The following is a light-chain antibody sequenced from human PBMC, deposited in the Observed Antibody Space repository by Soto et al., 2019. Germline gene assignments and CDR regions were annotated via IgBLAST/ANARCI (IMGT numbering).Light chain of an antibody. CDR3: QQYNKWPWT. CDR1: QSVSSG. V-gene: IGKV3-15*01. CDR2: GAS. Sequence: EIVMTQSPATLSVSPGESATLSCRASQSVSSGLAWYQQKPGQAPRLLIYGASTRATGIPARFSGSGSGTEFTLTISSLQSEDFAVYYCQQYNKWPWTLGQGTKVEIK. J-gene: IGKJ1*01.